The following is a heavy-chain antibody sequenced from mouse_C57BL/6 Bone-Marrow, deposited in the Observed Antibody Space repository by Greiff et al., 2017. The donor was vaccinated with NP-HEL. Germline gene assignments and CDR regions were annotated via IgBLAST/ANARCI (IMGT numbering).Heavy chain of an antibody. CDR3: ARDGIYDGYYEKGFYYAMDY. CDR1: GYTFTSYW. D-gene: IGHD2-3*01. Sequence: VQLQQSGPELVKPGASVKISCKASGYTFTSYWMHWVKQRPGRGLEWIGRIDPNSGGTTYYEKFKSKATLTVDKPSSTTYRQHSSLTSEDSAVYYCARDGIYDGYYEKGFYYAMDYWGQGTSVTVSS. J-gene: IGHJ4*01. CDR2: IDPNSGGT. V-gene: IGHV1-72*01.